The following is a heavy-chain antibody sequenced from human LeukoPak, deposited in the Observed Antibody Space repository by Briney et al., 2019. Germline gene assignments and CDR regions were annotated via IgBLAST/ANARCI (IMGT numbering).Heavy chain of an antibody. CDR3: AKVGGYYDSSGYYYFDC. V-gene: IGHV3-23*01. CDR2: ISGSGGST. J-gene: IGHJ4*02. D-gene: IGHD3-22*01. Sequence: GGSLRLSCAASGFTFSSYAMSWVRQAPGKGLEWVSAISGSGGSTYYADSVKGRFTISRDNSRNTLYLQMNSLRAEDTAVYYCAKVGGYYDSSGYYYFDCWGQGTLVTVSS. CDR1: GFTFSSYA.